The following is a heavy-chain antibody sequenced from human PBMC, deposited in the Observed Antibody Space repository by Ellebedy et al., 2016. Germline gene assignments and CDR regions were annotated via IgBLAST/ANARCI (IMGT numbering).Heavy chain of an antibody. Sequence: GESLKISXEASGYTFTDYWIAWVRQRPGKGLEWMGIIYPEDADTKYSPSFEGQVTISADRTTRIASLQWRSLRDSDSAVYYCARGLLEREPHGLAVWGQGTAVIVSS. J-gene: IGHJ6*02. CDR1: GYTFTDYW. CDR3: ARGLLEREPHGLAV. CDR2: IYPEDADT. V-gene: IGHV5-51*01. D-gene: IGHD5-24*01.